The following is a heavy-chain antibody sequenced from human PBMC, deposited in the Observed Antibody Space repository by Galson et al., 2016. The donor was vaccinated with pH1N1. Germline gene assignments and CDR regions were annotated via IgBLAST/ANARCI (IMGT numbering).Heavy chain of an antibody. CDR1: GDTFNSYA. D-gene: IGHD4-23*01. V-gene: IGHV1-69*13. CDR3: ATTRWTPSQGVISQFFAQ. CDR2: VIAIFNTP. J-gene: IGHJ4*02. Sequence: SVKVSCKASGDTFNSYAFNWVRQAPGQGLEWMGRVIAIFNTPNYAREFQGRVTITADESTSTAYMELSSLRSEGTAVYYCATTRWTPSQGVISQFFAQWGQGTQVTVSS.